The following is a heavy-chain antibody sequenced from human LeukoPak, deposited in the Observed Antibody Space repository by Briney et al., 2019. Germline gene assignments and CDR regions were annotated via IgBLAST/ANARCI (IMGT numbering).Heavy chain of an antibody. CDR3: ARRPTGDPKFDY. CDR2: IYSSGST. V-gene: IGHV4-59*08. J-gene: IGHJ4*02. CDR1: GGSISNYF. Sequence: SETLSLTCSVSGGSISNYFWTWIRQPPAKELDWIGYIYSSGSTYYNPSLKSRVTISVDTSKNRFSLKLSTVTAADTAVYYCARRPTGDPKFDYWGQGTLVTVSS. D-gene: IGHD7-27*01.